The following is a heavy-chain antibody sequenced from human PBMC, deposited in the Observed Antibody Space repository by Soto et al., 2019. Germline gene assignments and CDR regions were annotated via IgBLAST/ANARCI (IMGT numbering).Heavy chain of an antibody. CDR1: GGSISSGGYY. Sequence: QVQLQEPGPGLVKPSQTLSLTCTVSGGSISSGGYYWSWIRQHPGKGLEWIGYIYYSGSTYYNPSLKSRVTISVDTSKNQFSLKLSSVTAADTAVYYCARDYYDSSGYYSPFDYWGQGTLVTVSS. J-gene: IGHJ4*02. CDR2: IYYSGST. CDR3: ARDYYDSSGYYSPFDY. V-gene: IGHV4-31*03. D-gene: IGHD3-22*01.